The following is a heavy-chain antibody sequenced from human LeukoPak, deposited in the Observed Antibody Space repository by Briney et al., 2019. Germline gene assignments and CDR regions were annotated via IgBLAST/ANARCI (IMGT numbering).Heavy chain of an antibody. V-gene: IGHV4-59*08. CDR3: ARHMTGAFDI. CDR1: GGSVSSYY. CDR2: IYYSGST. J-gene: IGHJ3*02. Sequence: PSETLSLTCTVSGGSVSSYYWSWIRQPPGKGLEWIGYIYYSGSTNYNPSLKSRVTISVDTSKNQFSLKLSSVTAADTAVYYCARHMTGAFDIWGQGTMVTVSS. D-gene: IGHD3-9*01.